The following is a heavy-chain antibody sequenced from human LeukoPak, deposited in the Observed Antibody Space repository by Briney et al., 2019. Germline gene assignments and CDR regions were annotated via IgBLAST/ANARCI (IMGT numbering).Heavy chain of an antibody. CDR1: GDSVSSNSAA. CDR2: TYYRSKWHY. CDR3: TSFTGSPDALDI. V-gene: IGHV6-1*01. Sequence: SQTLSLTCAISGDSVSSNSAAWNWIRQSPSRGLEWLGRTYYRSKWHYDYAVSVKSRITINPDTSKNQFSLQLNSVTPEDTALYYCTSFTGSPDALDIWGQGTMVTVSS. J-gene: IGHJ3*02. D-gene: IGHD1-14*01.